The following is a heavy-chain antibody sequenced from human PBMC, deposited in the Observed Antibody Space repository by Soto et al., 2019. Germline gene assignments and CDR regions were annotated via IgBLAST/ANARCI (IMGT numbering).Heavy chain of an antibody. J-gene: IGHJ4*02. CDR2: VYYTGRT. CDR3: ARDNDYFHH. V-gene: IGHV4-61*01. CDR1: GGSVNSCSYY. Sequence: PSETLSLTCTVSGGSVNSCSYYWSWIRQPPGKGLEWIGYVYYTGRTNYNPSLKSRVTISADTSKNQFSLMLTSVTAADTAVYYCARDNDYFHHWGQGTLVTVSS. D-gene: IGHD2-8*01.